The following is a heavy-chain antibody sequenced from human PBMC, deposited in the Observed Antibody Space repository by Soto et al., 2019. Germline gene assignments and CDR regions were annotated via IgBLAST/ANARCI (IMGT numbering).Heavy chain of an antibody. CDR3: ARRPTGSGSSFFDY. D-gene: IGHD3-10*01. J-gene: IGHJ4*02. Sequence: QVQLQESGPGLVKPSQTLSLTCTVSAGSITSDEYYWNWIRYRPGKGLEWIGFIHHTGSTFYNPSLESRASISIDTSESQFSLNLASVTVADTAVYYFARRPTGSGSSFFDYWGPGTLVTVSS. V-gene: IGHV4-31*03. CDR1: AGSITSDEYY. CDR2: IHHTGST.